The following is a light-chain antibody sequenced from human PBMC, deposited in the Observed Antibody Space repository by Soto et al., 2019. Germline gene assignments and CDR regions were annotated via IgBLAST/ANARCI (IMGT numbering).Light chain of an antibody. CDR3: QQYNTYV. Sequence: DIQMTQSPSTLPASVGDRVTITCRASQSIASWLAWYQQKPGKAPELLIYDASSLKSGVPSRFSGSGSGTEFTLTISDLQPGDFATYFCQQYNTYVFGQGTKVDIK. CDR1: QSIASW. V-gene: IGKV1-5*01. J-gene: IGKJ1*01. CDR2: DAS.